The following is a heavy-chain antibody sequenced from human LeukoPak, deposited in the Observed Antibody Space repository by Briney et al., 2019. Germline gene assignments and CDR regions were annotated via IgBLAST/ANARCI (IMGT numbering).Heavy chain of an antibody. D-gene: IGHD6-6*01. CDR3: AKDHSSSPWALDY. V-gene: IGHV3-30*02. J-gene: IGHJ4*02. Sequence: PGGSLRLSCAASGFTFSSYGMHWVRQAPGKGLEWVTFIRYDGSNEYYTDSLKGRFTISRDNSKNTVYLQMNSLRVEDTAMYHCAKDHSSSPWALDYWGQGTLVTVSS. CDR2: IRYDGSNE. CDR1: GFTFSSYG.